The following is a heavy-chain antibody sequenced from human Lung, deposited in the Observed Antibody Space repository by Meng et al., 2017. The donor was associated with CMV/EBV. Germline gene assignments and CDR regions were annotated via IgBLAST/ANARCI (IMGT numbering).Heavy chain of an antibody. J-gene: IGHJ6*02. V-gene: IGHV1-69*05. Sequence: SXXVSXKASGGTSSTHVMSSVRQAPGQGLECRGGMIPVFGTADYAPKFQGSVTISTTESRSAVYMDVYRLRSEDTAVDFGARSKVGPSSGLFLGMDLWGQGTTVTVSS. CDR2: MIPVFGTA. CDR3: ARSKVGPSSGLFLGMDL. D-gene: IGHD1-26*01. CDR1: GGTSSTHV.